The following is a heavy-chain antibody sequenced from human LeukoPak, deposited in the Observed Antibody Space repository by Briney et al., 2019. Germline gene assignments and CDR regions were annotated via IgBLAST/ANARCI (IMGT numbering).Heavy chain of an antibody. CDR3: AKGVSTGWYYFDY. Sequence: GGSLRLSCAASGFTFSTYAMRWVRQAPGKGLEWVSSISGSGSNTYYAESVKGRFTISRDNSKNTVNLQMNSLGADDTAVYFCAKGVSTGWYYFDYWGQGILVTVSS. CDR2: ISGSGSNT. V-gene: IGHV3-23*01. J-gene: IGHJ4*02. CDR1: GFTFSTYA. D-gene: IGHD6-19*01.